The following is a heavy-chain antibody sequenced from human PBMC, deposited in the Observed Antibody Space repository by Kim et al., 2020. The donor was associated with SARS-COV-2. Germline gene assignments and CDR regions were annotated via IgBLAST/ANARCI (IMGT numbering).Heavy chain of an antibody. V-gene: IGHV1-18*01. D-gene: IGHD4-17*01. J-gene: IGHJ4*02. Sequence: NKAQKLQGRVTMTTDTSTSTAYMELRSLRSDDTAVYYCAREGATVTGYDYWGQGTLVTVSS. CDR3: AREGATVTGYDY.